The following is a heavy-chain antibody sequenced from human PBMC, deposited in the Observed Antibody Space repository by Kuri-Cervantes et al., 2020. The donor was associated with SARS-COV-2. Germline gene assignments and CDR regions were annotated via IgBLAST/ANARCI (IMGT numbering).Heavy chain of an antibody. CDR2: ISSSSSYT. CDR1: GFTFSDYY. Sequence: GESLKISCAASGFTFSDYYMSWIRQAPGKGLEWVSYISSSSSYTNYADSVKGRFTISRDNAKNSLYLQMNSLRAEDTAVYYCAGGQQPIDYWGQGTLVTVSS. CDR3: AGGQQPIDY. D-gene: IGHD6-13*01. V-gene: IGHV3-11*03. J-gene: IGHJ4*02.